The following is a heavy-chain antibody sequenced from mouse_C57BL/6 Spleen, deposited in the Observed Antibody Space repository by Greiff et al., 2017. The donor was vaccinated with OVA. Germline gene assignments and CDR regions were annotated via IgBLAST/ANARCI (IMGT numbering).Heavy chain of an antibody. Sequence: QVQLQQSGAELVRPGSSVKLSCKASGYTFTSYWMPWVKQRPIQGLEWIGNIDPSDSETHYNQKFKDKDTLTVDKSSSTAYMQLSSLTSEDSAVYYCARRDGNYEDFDVWGTGTTVTVSS. CDR1: GYTFTSYW. D-gene: IGHD2-1*01. CDR3: ARRDGNYEDFDV. J-gene: IGHJ1*03. CDR2: IDPSDSET. V-gene: IGHV1-52*01.